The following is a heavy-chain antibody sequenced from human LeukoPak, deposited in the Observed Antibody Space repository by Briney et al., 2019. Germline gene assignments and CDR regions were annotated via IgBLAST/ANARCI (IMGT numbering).Heavy chain of an antibody. J-gene: IGHJ6*03. CDR3: ARPYQPRVTYYYYYYMDV. D-gene: IGHD2-2*01. V-gene: IGHV4-38-2*01. Sequence: SETLSLTCVVSGYSISSGYYWGWIRQPPGKGLEWIGSIYYSGSTYYNPSLKSRVTISVDTSKNQFSLKLSSVTAADTAVYYCARPYQPRVTYYYYYYMDVWGKGTTVTVSS. CDR1: GYSISSGYY. CDR2: IYYSGST.